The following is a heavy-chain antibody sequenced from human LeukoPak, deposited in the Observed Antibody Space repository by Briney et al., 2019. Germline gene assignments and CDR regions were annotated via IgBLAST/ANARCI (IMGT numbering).Heavy chain of an antibody. CDR1: GFTVSSNY. Sequence: PGGSLRLSCAASGFTVSSNYMNWVRQAPGKGLEWVSVIDSGGSTYYADSVKGRFTISRDNSKNTLFLQMNSLRAEDTAVYYCARGPVEYFDYWGQGTLVTVSS. J-gene: IGHJ4*02. CDR3: ARGPVEYFDY. V-gene: IGHV3-66*01. CDR2: IDSGGST.